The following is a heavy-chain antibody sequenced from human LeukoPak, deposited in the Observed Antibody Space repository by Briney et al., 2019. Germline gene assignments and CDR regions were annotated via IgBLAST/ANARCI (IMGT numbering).Heavy chain of an antibody. Sequence: GGSLRLSCAASGFIFSDYYMSWVRQAPGKGLEWLSYISNTGSTIDYVDSVKGRFTISRDNAKNSLYLQMNSLRAEDTAVYYCARRYYYGSGSHFDSWGQGTPVTVSS. CDR1: GFIFSDYY. D-gene: IGHD3-10*01. V-gene: IGHV3-11*01. J-gene: IGHJ4*02. CDR3: ARRYYYGSGSHFDS. CDR2: ISNTGSTI.